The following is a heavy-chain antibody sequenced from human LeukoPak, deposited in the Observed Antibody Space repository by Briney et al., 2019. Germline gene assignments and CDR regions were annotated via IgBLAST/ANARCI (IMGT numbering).Heavy chain of an antibody. V-gene: IGHV4-4*02. D-gene: IGHD6-19*01. CDR2: IYHSGST. CDR3: ARDNPRTTGYSSGSSFDF. J-gene: IGHJ4*02. Sequence: SETLSLTCAVSGGSISSSNWWSWVRQPPGKGLEWIGEIYHSGSTNYNPSLKSRVTISVDKSKNQFSLKLSSVTAAGTAVYFCARDNPRTTGYSSGSSFDFWGQGTLVTVSS. CDR1: GGSISSSNW.